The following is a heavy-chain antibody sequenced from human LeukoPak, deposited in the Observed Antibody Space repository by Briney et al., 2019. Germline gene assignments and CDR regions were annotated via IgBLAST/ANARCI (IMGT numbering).Heavy chain of an antibody. Sequence: PSQTLSLTCTVSGGSISSGGYYWSWIRQHPGKGLEWIGYIYYSGSTCYNPSLKSRVTISVDTSKNQFSLKLSSVTAADTAVYYCARGAQYSSSWQDNWFDPWGQGTLVTVSS. CDR2: IYYSGST. CDR1: GGSISSGGYY. CDR3: ARGAQYSSSWQDNWFDP. D-gene: IGHD6-13*01. V-gene: IGHV4-31*03. J-gene: IGHJ5*02.